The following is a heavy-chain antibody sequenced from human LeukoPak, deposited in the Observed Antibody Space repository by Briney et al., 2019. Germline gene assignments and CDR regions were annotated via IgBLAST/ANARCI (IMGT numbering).Heavy chain of an antibody. CDR3: APTRVMRCDY. V-gene: IGHV3-33*01. D-gene: IGHD3-16*01. CDR1: GFTFSSYG. CDR2: IWYDGSNK. J-gene: IGHJ4*02. Sequence: GGSLRLSCAASGFTFSSYGMHWVRKAPGKGLEWVAVIWYDGSNKYYADSVKGRFTISRDNSKNTLYLQMNSLRAEDTAVYYCAPTRVMRCDYWGQGTMVTVSS.